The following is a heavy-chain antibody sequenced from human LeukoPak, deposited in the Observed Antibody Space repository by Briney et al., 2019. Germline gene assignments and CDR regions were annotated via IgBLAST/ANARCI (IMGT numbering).Heavy chain of an antibody. CDR1: GFTFSSYG. Sequence: GGSLRLSCAASGFTFSSYGMHWVRQTPGKGLEWVAVIWYDGSNKYYADSVKGRFTISRDNSKNTLYLQMNSLRAEDTAVYYCAKDGGLWVSAHWGDSWGRGTLVTVSS. CDR3: AKDGGLWVSAHWGDS. CDR2: IWYDGSNK. V-gene: IGHV3-33*06. J-gene: IGHJ4*02. D-gene: IGHD7-27*01.